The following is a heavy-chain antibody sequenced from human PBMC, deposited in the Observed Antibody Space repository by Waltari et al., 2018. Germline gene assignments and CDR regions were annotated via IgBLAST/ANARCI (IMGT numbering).Heavy chain of an antibody. V-gene: IGHV3-48*02. CDR2: VTGGTSTI. Sequence: EVQLVESGGGLVQPGGSLRLSCAASVFTFNIYSMKWVRPAPGKGLEWVSTVTGGTSTIYHYADSVKGRFTVSRDNAKNSLYLQMNGLREEDTAVYYCAREDNVNAKRAMDVWGKGTTVTVSS. CDR3: AREDNVNAKRAMDV. J-gene: IGHJ6*04. D-gene: IGHD1-20*01. CDR1: VFTFNIYS.